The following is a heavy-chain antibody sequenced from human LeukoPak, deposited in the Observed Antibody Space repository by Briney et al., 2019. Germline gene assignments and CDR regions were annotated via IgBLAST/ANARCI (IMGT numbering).Heavy chain of an antibody. J-gene: IGHJ6*03. D-gene: IGHD2-2*01. V-gene: IGHV1-69*05. CDR1: GGNFSSYD. Sequence: SVTVPCKASGGNFSSYDYSRVRQDPPQGREWTGGVIPIFGTANYAHKFQGRANITTDEFTSTAYMEVRSLRSENTAVYYFAREGGSTENKVYYSYYMDDWGKGTTVTVSS. CDR2: VIPIFGTA. CDR3: AREGGSTENKVYYSYYMDD.